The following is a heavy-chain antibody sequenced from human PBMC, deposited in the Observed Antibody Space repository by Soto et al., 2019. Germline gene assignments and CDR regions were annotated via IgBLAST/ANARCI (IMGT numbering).Heavy chain of an antibody. V-gene: IGHV4-31*03. D-gene: IGHD2-2*01. CDR2: IYYSGST. J-gene: IGHJ6*02. Sequence: SETLSLTCTVSGGSISSGGYYWSWIRQHPGKGLEWIGYIYYSGSTYYNPSLKSRVTISVDTSKNQFSLKLSSVTAADTAVYYCARGGVTAIVVVPANYYYYYGMDGWGQGTTVTVAS. CDR1: GGSISSGGYY. CDR3: ARGGVTAIVVVPANYYYYYGMDG.